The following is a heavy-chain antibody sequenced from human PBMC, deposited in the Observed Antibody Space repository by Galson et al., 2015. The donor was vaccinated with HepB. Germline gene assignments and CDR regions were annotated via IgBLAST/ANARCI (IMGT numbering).Heavy chain of an antibody. CDR3: AVYSSSSLYYYYYMDV. CDR1: GGTFSSYA. Sequence: SVKVSCKASGGTFSSYAISWVRQAPGQGFEWMGGIIPIFGTANYAQKFQGRVTITADESTSTAYMELSSLRSEDTAVYYCAVYSSSSLYYYYYMDVWGKGTTVTVSS. D-gene: IGHD6-6*01. V-gene: IGHV1-69*13. CDR2: IIPIFGTA. J-gene: IGHJ6*03.